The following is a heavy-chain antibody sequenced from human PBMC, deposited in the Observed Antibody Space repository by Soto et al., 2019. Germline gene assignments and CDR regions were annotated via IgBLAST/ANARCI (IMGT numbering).Heavy chain of an antibody. CDR3: ATVIPAMVTYDKHAFDY. Sequence: ASVKVSCKVSGYTLTELSMHWVQQAPGKGLEWMGGFDPEDGETIYAQKFQGRVTMTEDTSTDTAYMELSSLRSEDTAVYYCATVIPAMVTYDKHAFDYWGQGTLVTVSS. CDR1: GYTLTELS. D-gene: IGHD5-18*01. V-gene: IGHV1-24*01. J-gene: IGHJ4*02. CDR2: FDPEDGET.